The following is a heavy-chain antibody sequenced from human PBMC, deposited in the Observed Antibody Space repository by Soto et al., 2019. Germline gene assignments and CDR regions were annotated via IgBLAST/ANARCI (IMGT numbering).Heavy chain of an antibody. CDR1: VGSISSYY. CDR2: IYTSGSA. V-gene: IGHV4-4*07. CDR3: ASVFGGDYDILTGSPYYYYYGMDV. D-gene: IGHD3-9*01. Sequence: PSETLSLTCTVSVGSISSYYWSWIRQPAGKGLERVERIYTSGSANYNPSLKSRVTMSVDTAKNHFSRKLSSVTAADTAVYYCASVFGGDYDILTGSPYYYYYGMDVWGQGTTVTVSS. J-gene: IGHJ6*01.